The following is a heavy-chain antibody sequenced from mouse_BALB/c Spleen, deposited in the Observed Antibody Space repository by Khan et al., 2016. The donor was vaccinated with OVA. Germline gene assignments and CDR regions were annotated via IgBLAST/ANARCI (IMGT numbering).Heavy chain of an antibody. D-gene: IGHD2-4*01. J-gene: IGHJ3*01. V-gene: IGHV1S81*02. CDR1: GYTFTSYY. CDR2: INPSNGGT. CDR3: TRGGAWATMISCFAY. Sequence: VQLQQSGAELVKPGASVKLSCKASGYTFTSYYMYWVKQRPGQGLEWIGGINPSNGGTNFNEKFKSKATLTVDKSSSTAYMQLSSLTSEASAVYYCTRGGAWATMISCFAYWGQGTLVTVSA.